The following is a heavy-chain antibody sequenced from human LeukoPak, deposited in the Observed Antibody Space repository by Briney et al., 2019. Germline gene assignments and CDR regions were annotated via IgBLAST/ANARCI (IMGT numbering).Heavy chain of an antibody. J-gene: IGHJ6*03. CDR1: GYTLTELS. V-gene: IGHV1-24*01. D-gene: IGHD6-13*01. Sequence: ASVKVSCKVSGYTLTELSMHWVRQAPGKGLEWMGGFDPEDGETIYAQKFQGRVTMTEDTSTDTAYMELSSLRFDDTAVYYCARGATAGRFSLRPTGAYYMDVWGKGTTVTVSS. CDR2: FDPEDGET. CDR3: ARGATAGRFSLRPTGAYYMDV.